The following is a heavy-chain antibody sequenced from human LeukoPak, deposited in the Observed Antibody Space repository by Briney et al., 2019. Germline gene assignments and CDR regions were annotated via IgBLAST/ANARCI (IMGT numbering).Heavy chain of an antibody. D-gene: IGHD3-22*01. J-gene: IGHJ4*02. V-gene: IGHV4-39*07. CDR1: GGSISSSNYY. CDR3: ARDRYYDSSGYYDY. Sequence: SETLSLTCTVSGGSISSSNYYWGWIRQPPGKGLEWIGSIYYRGGTYYNPSLKSRITISVDTSKNQFSLKLRSVTAADTAVYYCARDRYYDSSGYYDYWGQGTLVTVSS. CDR2: IYYRGGT.